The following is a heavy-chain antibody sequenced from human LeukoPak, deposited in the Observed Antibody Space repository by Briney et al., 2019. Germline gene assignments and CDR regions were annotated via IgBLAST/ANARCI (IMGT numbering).Heavy chain of an antibody. CDR1: RFTSSSYA. D-gene: IGHD5-18*01. J-gene: IGHJ4*02. V-gene: IGHV3-23*01. CDR3: AKNSGYSYGYYFDY. CDR2: ISGSGGST. Sequence: PGGSLRLSCAASRFTSSSYAMSWVRQAPGKGLEWVSAISGSGGSTYYADSVKGRFTISRDNSKNTLYLQVNTLRAEDTAVFYCAKNSGYSYGYYFDYWGQGTLVTVSS.